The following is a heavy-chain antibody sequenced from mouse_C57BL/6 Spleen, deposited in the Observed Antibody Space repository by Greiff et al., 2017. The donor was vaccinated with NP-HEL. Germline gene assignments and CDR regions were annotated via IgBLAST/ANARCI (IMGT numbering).Heavy chain of an antibody. CDR2: IDPETGGT. D-gene: IGHD3-3*01. Sequence: QVQLKQSGAELVRPGASVTLSCKASGYTFTDYEMHWVKQTPVHGLEWIGAIDPETGGTAYNQKFKGKAILTADKSSSTAYMELRSLTSEDSAVYYCTRGLGCFDYWGQGTTLTVSS. V-gene: IGHV1-15*01. CDR1: GYTFTDYE. CDR3: TRGLGCFDY. J-gene: IGHJ2*01.